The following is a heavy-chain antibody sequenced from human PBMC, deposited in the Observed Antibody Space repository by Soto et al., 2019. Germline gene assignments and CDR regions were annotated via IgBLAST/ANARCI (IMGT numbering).Heavy chain of an antibody. CDR2: INPSGDST. CDR1: GHTFTNYH. J-gene: IGHJ4*02. D-gene: IGHD3-22*01. Sequence: QVQLVQSGAEVKKPGASVKVSCKASGHTFTNYHMHWVRQAPGQGLEWMGIINPSGDSTNYAQKSQGRVTMTRDTSTSTVYMELSSLRSEDTAVYYCANGLTSNGYYSPWVQGTLVTVSS. V-gene: IGHV1-46*01. CDR3: ANGLTSNGYYSP.